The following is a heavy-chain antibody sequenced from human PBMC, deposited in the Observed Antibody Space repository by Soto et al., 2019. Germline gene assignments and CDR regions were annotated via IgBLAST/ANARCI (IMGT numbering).Heavy chain of an antibody. CDR2: IWYDGTQK. Sequence: QVQLEDSGGGVVQPGRSLRLSCEASGFTFNTYSMHWVRQPPGKGLEWLAAIWYDGTQKYYADSVKGRFIISRDNSKKTLYLEMNSLRAEDTAVYYCARAGGTTVTGLWHFDSWGQGTLVTVSS. J-gene: IGHJ4*02. D-gene: IGHD4-17*01. V-gene: IGHV3-33*01. CDR1: GFTFNTYS. CDR3: ARAGGTTVTGLWHFDS.